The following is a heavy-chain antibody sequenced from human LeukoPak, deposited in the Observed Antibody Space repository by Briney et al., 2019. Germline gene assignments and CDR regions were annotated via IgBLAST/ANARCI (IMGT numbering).Heavy chain of an antibody. CDR1: GYTLTELS. Sequence: ASVKVSCKVSGYTLTELSMHWVRQAPGKGLEWMGGFDPEDGETIYAQKFQGRVTMTEDTSTDTAYMELSSLRSEDTAVYYCATNDIYGDYDFDYWGQGTLATVSS. CDR3: ATNDIYGDYDFDY. V-gene: IGHV1-24*01. D-gene: IGHD4-17*01. J-gene: IGHJ4*02. CDR2: FDPEDGET.